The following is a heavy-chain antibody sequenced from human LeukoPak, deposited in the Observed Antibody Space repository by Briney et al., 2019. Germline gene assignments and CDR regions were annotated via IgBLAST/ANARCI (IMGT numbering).Heavy chain of an antibody. CDR2: IIPIFGTA. Sequence: SVRVSCKASGGTFSSYAISWVRQAPGQGLEWMGGIIPIFGTANYAQKFQGRVTITADESTSTAYMELSSLRSEDTAVYYCARGYSSSRNYYYYYYYMDVWGKGTTVTVSS. CDR1: GGTFSSYA. CDR3: ARGYSSSRNYYYYYYYMDV. J-gene: IGHJ6*03. V-gene: IGHV1-69*01. D-gene: IGHD6-13*01.